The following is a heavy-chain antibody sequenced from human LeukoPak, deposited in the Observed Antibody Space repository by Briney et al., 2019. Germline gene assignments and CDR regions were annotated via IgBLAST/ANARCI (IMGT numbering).Heavy chain of an antibody. J-gene: IGHJ4*02. CDR3: ARDQRGSTGTFDY. CDR1: GGSISSYY. D-gene: IGHD1-14*01. CDR2: IYYIGCT. V-gene: IGHV4-59*01. Sequence: SETLSLTCTVSGGSISSYYWSWIRQPPGKGLECVGYIYYIGCTNFSRSLQSRVTISVDTSKNQFSLKLSSVPAADTAVYYCARDQRGSTGTFDYWGQGTLVTVSS.